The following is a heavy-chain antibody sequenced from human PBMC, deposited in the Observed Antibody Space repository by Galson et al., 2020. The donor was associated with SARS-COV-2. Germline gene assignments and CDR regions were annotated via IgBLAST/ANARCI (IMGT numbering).Heavy chain of an antibody. V-gene: IGHV3-7*01. D-gene: IGHD4-17*01. J-gene: IGHJ4*02. CDR1: GFTFSSYW. Sequence: QLGESLKISCAASGFTFSSYWMSWVRQAPGKGLEWVANIKQDGSEKYYVDSVKGRFTISRDNAKNSLYLQMNSLRAEDTAVYYCARDRDYGDYPDYWGQGTLVTVSS. CDR3: ARDRDYGDYPDY. CDR2: IKQDGSEK.